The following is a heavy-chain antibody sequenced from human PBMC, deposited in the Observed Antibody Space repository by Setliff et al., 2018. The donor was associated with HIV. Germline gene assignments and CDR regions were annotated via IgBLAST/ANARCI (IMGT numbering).Heavy chain of an antibody. CDR3: ARGRATYHASDI. V-gene: IGHV1-69*13. CDR2: IIPIFGTT. J-gene: IGHJ3*02. CDR1: GDTVSIAYG. Sequence: SVKVSCKASGDTVSIAYGISWVRQAPGQGLEWMGGIIPIFGTTNYAQKFQGRVSITADESTSTTYMELSSLRSDDTAVYYCARGRATYHASDIWGQGTMVTV.